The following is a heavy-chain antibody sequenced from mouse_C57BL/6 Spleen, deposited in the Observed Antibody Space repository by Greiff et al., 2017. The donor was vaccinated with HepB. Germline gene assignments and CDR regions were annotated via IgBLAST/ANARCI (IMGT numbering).Heavy chain of an antibody. CDR2: IDPSDSYT. J-gene: IGHJ3*01. CDR1: GYTFTSYW. Sequence: QVQLQQPGAELVKPGASVKLSCKTSGYTFTSYWMQWVKQRPGQGLEWIGEIDPSDSYTNYNQKFKGKATLTVDTSSSTAYMQLSSLTSEDSAVYYCARGGAYWGQGTLFTVSA. CDR3: ARGGAY. V-gene: IGHV1-50*01.